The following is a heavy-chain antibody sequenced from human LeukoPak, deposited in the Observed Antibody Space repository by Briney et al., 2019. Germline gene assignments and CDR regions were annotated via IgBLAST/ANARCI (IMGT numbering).Heavy chain of an antibody. J-gene: IGHJ3*02. CDR2: INHSGST. Sequence: SETLSLTCAVYGGSFSGYYWSWIRQPPGKGLEWIGKINHSGSTNYNPSLKSRVTISVDTSKNQFSLKLSSVTAADTAVYYCARGVEQWLTEGDAFDIWGQGTLVTVSS. D-gene: IGHD6-19*01. CDR3: ARGVEQWLTEGDAFDI. CDR1: GGSFSGYY. V-gene: IGHV4-34*01.